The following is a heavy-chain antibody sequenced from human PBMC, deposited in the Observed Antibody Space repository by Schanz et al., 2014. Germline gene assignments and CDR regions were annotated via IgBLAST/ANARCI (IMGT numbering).Heavy chain of an antibody. CDR1: GFTFSDSW. Sequence: EVQLVESGGGFVQPGGSLRLSCAASGFTFSDSWMHWVRQAPGKGLVWVSRTSNDGSFTTFADSVKGRFTISRDNAKNTLYLQMNSLRAEDTAVYYCVRGGADSAMAHEYWGRGTLVTVSS. D-gene: IGHD5-18*01. J-gene: IGHJ4*02. CDR2: TSNDGSFT. CDR3: VRGGADSAMAHEY. V-gene: IGHV3-74*01.